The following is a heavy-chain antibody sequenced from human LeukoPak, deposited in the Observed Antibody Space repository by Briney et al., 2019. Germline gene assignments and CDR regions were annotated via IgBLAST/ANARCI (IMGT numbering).Heavy chain of an antibody. CDR2: IYNSGST. V-gene: IGHV4-34*01. D-gene: IGHD6-13*01. J-gene: IGHJ5*02. Sequence: TSETLSLTCAVYGGSFSGYFWGWIRQPPGKGLEWIGTIYNSGSTYYNASLESRVTISVDTSKNQFSLKLSSVTAADTAVYYCARAYSSSWYFNWFDPWGQGTLVTVSS. CDR1: GGSFSGYF. CDR3: ARAYSSSWYFNWFDP.